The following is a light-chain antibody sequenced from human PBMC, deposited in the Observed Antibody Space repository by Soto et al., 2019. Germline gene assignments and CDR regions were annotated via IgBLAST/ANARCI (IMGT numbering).Light chain of an antibody. CDR2: STN. CDR3: VLYMGSGIWV. V-gene: IGLV8-61*01. J-gene: IGLJ3*02. Sequence: QTVVTQEPSFSVSPGRTVTLTCALSSGSVSTSYYPSWYQQTPGQAPRTLIYSTNIRSSGVPDRFSGSILGNKAALTITGAQADDESDYYCVLYMGSGIWVFGGGTKVTVL. CDR1: SGSVSTSYY.